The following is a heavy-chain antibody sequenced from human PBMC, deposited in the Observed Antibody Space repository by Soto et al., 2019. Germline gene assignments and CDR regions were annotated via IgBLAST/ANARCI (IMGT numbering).Heavy chain of an antibody. V-gene: IGHV1-69*06. D-gene: IGHD5-18*01. CDR3: ARVGSRDAYNYVLDQ. Sequence: QVQVVQSGAEGKKPGSSVKISCKASGRIFSSFPTSWVRQVPGQGLEWMGGVISASGSVTYAPKFQGRVTMTVVNSAGIGYMELTSLTSEDTAIYYCARVGSRDAYNYVLDQWGPGTMVTVSS. J-gene: IGHJ1*01. CDR2: VISASGSV. CDR1: GRIFSSFP.